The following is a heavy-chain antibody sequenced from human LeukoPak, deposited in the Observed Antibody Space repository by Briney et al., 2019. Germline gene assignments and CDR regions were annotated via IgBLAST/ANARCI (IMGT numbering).Heavy chain of an antibody. J-gene: IGHJ4*02. CDR2: INFTSNYI. CDR1: GFTFSTYS. Sequence: TGGSLRLSCAASGFTFSTYSMNWVRQAPGKGLEWVSSINFTSNYIYYADSVKGRFTISRDNSKNTLSLQMNGLRAEDTAIYYCVRVKGGWLGEKTYDYLGQGTLVTVSP. CDR3: VRVKGGWLGEKTYDY. D-gene: IGHD5-24*01. V-gene: IGHV3-21*04.